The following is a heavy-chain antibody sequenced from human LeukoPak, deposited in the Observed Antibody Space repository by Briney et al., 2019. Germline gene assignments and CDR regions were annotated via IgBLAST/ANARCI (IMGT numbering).Heavy chain of an antibody. CDR2: ISSSSSYI. J-gene: IGHJ4*02. CDR1: GFTFSSYS. CDR3: ARMGYSSSSFAL. Sequence: GGSLGLSCAASGFTFSSYSMNWVRQAPGKGLEWVSSISSSSSYIYYADSVKGRFTISRDNAKNSLYLQMNSLRAEDTAVYYCARMGYSSSSFALWGQGTLVTVSS. D-gene: IGHD6-6*01. V-gene: IGHV3-21*01.